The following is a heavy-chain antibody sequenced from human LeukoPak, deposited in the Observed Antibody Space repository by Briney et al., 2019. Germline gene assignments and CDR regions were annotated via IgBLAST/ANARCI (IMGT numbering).Heavy chain of an antibody. Sequence: GXSLQISCQGSGSSYTSYWIGWVRQLPGKGLEWMGIINPGDSDTRYSPSFQGQVTISADKSISTAYLQWSSLKASDTAMYYCARHGVTSWDGGIDYWGQGTLVTVSS. CDR1: GSSYTSYW. V-gene: IGHV5-51*01. J-gene: IGHJ4*02. CDR3: ARHGVTSWDGGIDY. CDR2: INPGDSDT. D-gene: IGHD1-26*01.